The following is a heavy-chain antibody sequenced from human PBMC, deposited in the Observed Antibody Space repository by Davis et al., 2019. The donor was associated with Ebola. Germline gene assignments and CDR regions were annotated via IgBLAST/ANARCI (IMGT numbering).Heavy chain of an antibody. CDR1: GGSVSSGSYY. D-gene: IGHD1-26*01. J-gene: IGHJ4*02. V-gene: IGHV4-61*01. CDR3: ARGPNIVGATSPFDS. CDR2: IYFTGST. Sequence: PSETLSLTCTVSGGSVSSGSYYWSWIRQPPGKGLEWIGYIYFTGSTNYNSSLKSRVTISMDTSKNQFSLRLSSVTAADTAVYYCARGPNIVGATSPFDSWGQGSLVTVSS.